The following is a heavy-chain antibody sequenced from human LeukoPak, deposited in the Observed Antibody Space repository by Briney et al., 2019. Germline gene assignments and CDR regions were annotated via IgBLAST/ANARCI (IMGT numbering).Heavy chain of an antibody. CDR2: IYYSGST. J-gene: IGHJ5*02. V-gene: IGHV4-59*01. Sequence: PSETLSLTCAVYGGSFSGYYWSWIRQPPGKGLGWIGYIYYSGSTNYNPSLKSRVTISVDTSKNQFSLKLSSVTAADTAVYYCARDLGYCSSTSCYRLPNWFDPWGQGTLVTVSS. D-gene: IGHD2-2*01. CDR1: GGSFSGYY. CDR3: ARDLGYCSSTSCYRLPNWFDP.